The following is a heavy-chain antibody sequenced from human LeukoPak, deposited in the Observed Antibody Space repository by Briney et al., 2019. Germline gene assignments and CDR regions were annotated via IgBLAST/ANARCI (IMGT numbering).Heavy chain of an antibody. CDR2: ISSGGATV. D-gene: IGHD5-18*01. J-gene: IGHJ5*02. CDR1: GFSFSDYE. Sequence: GGSLRLSCVVSGFSFSDYEMAWVRQAPGMGLEWISYISSGGATVYYADSVKGRFTISRDNAKNSLYLQMNGLRAEDTAVYYCARAELRGYFDPWGQGALVTVSS. V-gene: IGHV3-11*01. CDR3: ARAELRGYFDP.